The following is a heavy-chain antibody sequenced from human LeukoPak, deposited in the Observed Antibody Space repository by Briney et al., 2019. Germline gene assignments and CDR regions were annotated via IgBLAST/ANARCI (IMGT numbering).Heavy chain of an antibody. D-gene: IGHD6-13*01. V-gene: IGHV1-2*02. CDR2: INPNSGGI. Sequence: ASVKVSCKASGYTFTGYYMHWVRQAPGQGLEWMGWINPNSGGINYAQKFQGRVTMTRDTSISTAYMELSRLRSDDTAVYYCARLIAAAGYYFDYWGQGTLVTVSS. J-gene: IGHJ4*02. CDR1: GYTFTGYY. CDR3: ARLIAAAGYYFDY.